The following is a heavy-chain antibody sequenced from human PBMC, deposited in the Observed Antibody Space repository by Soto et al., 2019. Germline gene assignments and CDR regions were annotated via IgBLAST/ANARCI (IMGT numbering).Heavy chain of an antibody. CDR3: ARWGCSGTNCNLNQRSYDL. CDR2: IWYDGSNK. CDR1: GFIFNEYG. J-gene: IGHJ4*02. D-gene: IGHD2-15*01. V-gene: IGHV3-33*03. Sequence: QVQLVESGGGVVQPGMSLRLSCAASGFIFNEYGMHWVRQAPGKGLEWVAVIWYDGSNKYYADSVKGRFTISRDNSKNTMSLQMNNLRAEDTAVYYCARWGCSGTNCNLNQRSYDLWGQGTQVTVSS.